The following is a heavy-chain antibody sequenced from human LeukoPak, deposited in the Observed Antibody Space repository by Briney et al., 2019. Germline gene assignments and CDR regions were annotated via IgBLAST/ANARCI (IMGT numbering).Heavy chain of an antibody. V-gene: IGHV4-61*02. J-gene: IGHJ6*02. D-gene: IGHD1-26*01. CDR2: IYTSGST. CDR1: GGSISSGSYY. Sequence: PSEXLSLTXTVSGGSISSGSYYWGWIRQPAGKXXXXXGRIYTSGSTNYNPSLKSRITISVDTAKNQFSLKLSSVTAADTAVYYCARDRPVGATTYGMDVWGQGTTVTVSS. CDR3: ARDRPVGATTYGMDV.